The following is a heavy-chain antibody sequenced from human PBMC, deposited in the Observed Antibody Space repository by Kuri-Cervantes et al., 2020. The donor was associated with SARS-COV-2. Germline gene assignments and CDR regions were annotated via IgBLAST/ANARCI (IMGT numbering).Heavy chain of an antibody. CDR1: GFTSSSYE. V-gene: IGHV3-48*01. CDR3: ARLHLGADFEVDY. J-gene: IGHJ4*02. D-gene: IGHD3-3*01. CDR2: ISSSSSTI. Sequence: GESLKIPCPASGFTSSSYEMNWVRQAPGKGLEWVSYISSSSSTIYYADSVKGRFTISRDNAKNSLYLQMNSLRAEDTAVYYCARLHLGADFEVDYWGQGTLVTVSS.